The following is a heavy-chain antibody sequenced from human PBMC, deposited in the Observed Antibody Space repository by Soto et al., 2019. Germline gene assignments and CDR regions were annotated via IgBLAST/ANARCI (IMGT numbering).Heavy chain of an antibody. CDR3: AKDYRYSSGWYVSGRYYYYGMDV. D-gene: IGHD6-19*01. V-gene: IGHV3-30*18. J-gene: IGHJ6*02. CDR2: ISYDGSNK. CDR1: GFTFSSYG. Sequence: PGGSLRLSCAASGFTFSSYGMHWVRQAPGKGLEWVAVISYDGSNKYYADSVKGRFTISRDNSKNTLYLQMNSLRAEDTAVYYCAKDYRYSSGWYVSGRYYYYGMDVWGQGTTVTVSS.